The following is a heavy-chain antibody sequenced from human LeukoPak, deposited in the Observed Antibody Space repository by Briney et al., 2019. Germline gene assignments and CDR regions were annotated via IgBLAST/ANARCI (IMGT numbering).Heavy chain of an antibody. Sequence: SVKVSCKASGGTFSNFAISWVRQAPGQGREWMGGIIPIFGTANYAQKFQGRVTIITGESTSTAYMELSSLISEDTAVYYCARGPLFYGSGVTYFDDWGQGTLVTVSS. CDR3: ARGPLFYGSGVTYFDD. CDR2: IIPIFGTA. V-gene: IGHV1-69*05. J-gene: IGHJ4*02. CDR1: GGTFSNFA. D-gene: IGHD3-10*01.